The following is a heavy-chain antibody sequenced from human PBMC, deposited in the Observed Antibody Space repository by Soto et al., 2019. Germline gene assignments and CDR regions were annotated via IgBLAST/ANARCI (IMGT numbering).Heavy chain of an antibody. V-gene: IGHV4-59*08. CDR3: ARRYGDCFDY. CDR2: IYYSGST. CDR1: GGSIISYY. D-gene: IGHD4-17*01. Sequence: TSETLSLTCPVSGGSIISYYWSWIRQPPGKGLEWIGYIYYSGSTNYNPSLKSRVTISVDTSKNQFSLKLSSVTAADTAVYYCARRYGDCFDYWGQGTLVTAPQ. J-gene: IGHJ4*02.